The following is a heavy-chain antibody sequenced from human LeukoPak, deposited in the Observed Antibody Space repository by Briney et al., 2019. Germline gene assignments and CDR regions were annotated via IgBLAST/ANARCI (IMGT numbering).Heavy chain of an antibody. CDR1: GGSFSGYY. D-gene: IGHD3-16*01. J-gene: IGHJ6*03. Sequence: PSETLSLTCAVYGGSFSGYYWSWIRQPPGKGLEWIGEINHSGSTNYNPSLKSRVTISVDTSKNQFSLKLSSVTAADTAVYYCARSRGGIPYYYYMDVWGKGTTVTVSS. V-gene: IGHV4-34*01. CDR2: INHSGST. CDR3: ARSRGGIPYYYYMDV.